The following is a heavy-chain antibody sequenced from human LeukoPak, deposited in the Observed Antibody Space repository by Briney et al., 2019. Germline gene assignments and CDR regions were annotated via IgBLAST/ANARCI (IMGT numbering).Heavy chain of an antibody. CDR3: TRDALLWFAEFQEDS. CDR1: GFIVSNAW. Sequence: PGGSLRLSCAASGFIVSNAWMSWVRQAPGKGLEWVVRIKSRTDGGTMDYAAPVKGRFTISRDDAKNTLNLQMNSLKTEDTAMYYCTRDALLWFAEFQEDSWGHGTLVTVSS. D-gene: IGHD3-10*01. V-gene: IGHV3-15*01. J-gene: IGHJ5*01. CDR2: IKSRTDGGTM.